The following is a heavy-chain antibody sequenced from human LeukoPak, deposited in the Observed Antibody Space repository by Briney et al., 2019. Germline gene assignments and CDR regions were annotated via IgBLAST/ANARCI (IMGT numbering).Heavy chain of an antibody. CDR1: GYTFTNYY. D-gene: IGHD6-19*01. Sequence: GASVKVSCKASGYTFTNYYMHWVRQAPGQGLEWMGGIIPIFGTANYAQKFQGRVTITADESTSTAYMELSSLRSEDTAVYYCARGAPAGQWLVLFDYWGQGTLVTVSS. CDR3: ARGAPAGQWLVLFDY. V-gene: IGHV1-69*13. CDR2: IIPIFGTA. J-gene: IGHJ4*02.